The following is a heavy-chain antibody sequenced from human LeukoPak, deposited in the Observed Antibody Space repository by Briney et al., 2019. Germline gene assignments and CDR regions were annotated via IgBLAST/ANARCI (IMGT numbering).Heavy chain of an antibody. CDR3: ARDLVTVTKGFDI. J-gene: IGHJ3*02. CDR1: GGSISSYY. Sequence: SETLSLTCTVSGGSISSYYWTWIRQPPGKGLEWIGYIYSSGRTNYNPSLKSQVTISIDTSKNQFSLKLTSVTAADTAVYYCARDLVTVTKGFDIWGQGTMVSVSS. D-gene: IGHD4-17*01. CDR2: IYSSGRT. V-gene: IGHV4-59*01.